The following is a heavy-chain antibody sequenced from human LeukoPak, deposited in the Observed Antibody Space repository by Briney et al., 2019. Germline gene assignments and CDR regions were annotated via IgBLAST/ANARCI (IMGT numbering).Heavy chain of an antibody. Sequence: SETLSLTCTVSGGSINSYYWSWIRQPAGKGLEWIGRIYTSETTNYNPSLKRRVTMSVDTSKNQFSLKLSSVTAADTAVYYCAKSPPNSNYIDYWGQGTLVTVSS. J-gene: IGHJ4*02. D-gene: IGHD4-11*01. V-gene: IGHV4-4*07. CDR3: AKSPPNSNYIDY. CDR2: IYTSETT. CDR1: GGSINSYY.